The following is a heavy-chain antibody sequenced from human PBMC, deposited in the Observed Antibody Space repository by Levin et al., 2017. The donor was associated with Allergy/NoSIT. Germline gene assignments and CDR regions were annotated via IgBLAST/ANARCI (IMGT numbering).Heavy chain of an antibody. CDR1: GGSFSGYY. Sequence: SETLSLTCAVYGGSFSGYYWSWIRQPPGKGLEWIGEINHSGSTNYNPSLKSRVTISVDTSKNQFSLKLSSVTAADTAVYYCARWGSGTGWDYWGQGTLVTVSS. V-gene: IGHV4-34*01. CDR3: ARWGSGTGWDY. D-gene: IGHD3-10*01. J-gene: IGHJ4*02. CDR2: INHSGST.